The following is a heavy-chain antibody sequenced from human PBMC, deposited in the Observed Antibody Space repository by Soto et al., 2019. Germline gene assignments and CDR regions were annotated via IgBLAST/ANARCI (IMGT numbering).Heavy chain of an antibody. CDR2: IYYSGST. CDR1: GGSISSYY. Sequence: PSETLSLTCTVSGGSISSYYWSWIRQPPGKGLEWIGYIYYSGSTNYNPSLKSRVTISVDTSKNQFSLKLSSVTAADTAVYYCARRAYYYGSGSYYFDYWGQGTLVTVSS. CDR3: ARRAYYYGSGSYYFDY. J-gene: IGHJ4*02. D-gene: IGHD3-10*01. V-gene: IGHV4-59*08.